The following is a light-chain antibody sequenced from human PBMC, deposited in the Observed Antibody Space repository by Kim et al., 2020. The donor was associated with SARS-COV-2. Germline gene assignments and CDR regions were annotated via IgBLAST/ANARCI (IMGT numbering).Light chain of an antibody. CDR2: QDS. V-gene: IGLV3-1*01. Sequence: SYELTQPPSVSVSPGQTASIPCSGDKLGNKYACWYQQKPGQSPVLVIYQDSKRPSGIPERFSGSNSGNTATLTISGTQAMDEADYYCQAWDSSTAYVFG. CDR3: QAWDSSTAYV. J-gene: IGLJ1*01. CDR1: KLGNKY.